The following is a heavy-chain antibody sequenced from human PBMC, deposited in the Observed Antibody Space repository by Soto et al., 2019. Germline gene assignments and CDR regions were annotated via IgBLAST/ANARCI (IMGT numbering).Heavy chain of an antibody. D-gene: IGHD6-13*01. CDR2: IYSDGRT. CDR3: ARCSGWYGQCYFDC. J-gene: IGHJ4*02. V-gene: IGHV3-53*02. Sequence: DVQLVETGGGLIQPGGSLRLSCAASGFIVSSSYMSWVRQAPGKGLEWVSVIYSDGRTYYADSVKGRFTISRDNSKNTLYLQMYSLSAEDTAVYYCARCSGWYGQCYFDCWGQGTLVTVSS. CDR1: GFIVSSSY.